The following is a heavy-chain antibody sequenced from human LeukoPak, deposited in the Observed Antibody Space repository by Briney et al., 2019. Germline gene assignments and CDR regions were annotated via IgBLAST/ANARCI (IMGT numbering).Heavy chain of an antibody. J-gene: IGHJ4*02. CDR3: ARDRPADFWSGYYTGLPYYFDY. Sequence: GGSLRLSCAASGFTFSSYWMSWVRQAPGKGPEWVANIKQDGSEKYYVDSVKGRFTISRDNAKNSLYLQMNSLRAEDTAVYYCARDRPADFWSGYYTGLPYYFDYWGQGTLVTVSS. D-gene: IGHD3-3*01. CDR2: IKQDGSEK. V-gene: IGHV3-7*03. CDR1: GFTFSSYW.